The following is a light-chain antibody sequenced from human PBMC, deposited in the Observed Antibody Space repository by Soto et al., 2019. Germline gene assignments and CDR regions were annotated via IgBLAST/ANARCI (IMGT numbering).Light chain of an antibody. V-gene: IGKV3-15*01. CDR3: QQHNPWPLT. J-gene: IGKJ4*01. CDR2: GVS. CDR1: QSVSTN. Sequence: EIVMTQSPATLSVSPGEIATLSCRASQSVSTNLAWYQQTRGQAPRLLIYGVSNRATGIPVTFSGTWSWTEFTSTIRTLQSEDFAVSYGQQHNPWPLTLGAGT.